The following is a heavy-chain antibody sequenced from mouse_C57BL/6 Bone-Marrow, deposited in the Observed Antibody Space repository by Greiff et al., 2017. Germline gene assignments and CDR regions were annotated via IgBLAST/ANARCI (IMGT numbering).Heavy chain of an antibody. Sequence: VQLQQSGAELVRPGDSVKLSCTASGFNIKDDYMHWVKQRPEQGLEWIGWIDPENGDTEYASKFQGKATITADTYSNTAYLQLSSLTSEDTAVYYCTTLRRGYWYFDVWGTGTTVTVSS. CDR2: IDPENGDT. J-gene: IGHJ1*03. CDR3: TTLRRGYWYFDV. D-gene: IGHD2-12*01. CDR1: GFNIKDDY. V-gene: IGHV14-4*01.